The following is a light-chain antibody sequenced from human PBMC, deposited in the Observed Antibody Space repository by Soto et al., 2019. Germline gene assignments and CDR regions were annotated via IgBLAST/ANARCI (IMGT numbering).Light chain of an antibody. CDR3: GTWASSLSAVV. CDR1: SSNIGNNN. J-gene: IGLJ2*01. CDR2: DNN. V-gene: IGLV1-51*01. Sequence: QSALTQPPSVSASPGQTVTISCSGSSSNIGNNNVSWYQQHPGTAPKLLIYDNNKRPSGVPDRFSGSKSGTSATLGITGLQTGDEADYYCGTWASSLSAVVFGGGTKVTVL.